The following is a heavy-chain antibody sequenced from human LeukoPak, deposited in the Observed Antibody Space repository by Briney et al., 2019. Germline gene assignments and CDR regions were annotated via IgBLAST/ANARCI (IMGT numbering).Heavy chain of an antibody. Sequence: SETLSLTCAVYGGSFSDYYWTWIRQPPGKGLEWIGEINHSGITNYNPSLKSRVTISIDTSKSQFSLKLNSVTAADTAVYYCSRGLSDVYWGQGTLVTVSS. V-gene: IGHV4-34*01. CDR2: INHSGIT. CDR1: GGSFSDYY. J-gene: IGHJ4*02. CDR3: SRGLSDVY.